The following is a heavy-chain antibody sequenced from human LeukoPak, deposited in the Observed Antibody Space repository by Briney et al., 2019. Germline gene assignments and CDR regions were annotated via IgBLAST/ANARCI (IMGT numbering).Heavy chain of an antibody. Sequence: LPGGSLRLSCAASGFTFSTYAMSCVRQTPGKGLEWVSGISGSGGSTYYADSVKGRFTISRDNSKNTLYLQMNSLRAEDTAVYYCANNDYGSLYGMDIWGKGATVTVSS. J-gene: IGHJ6*04. V-gene: IGHV3-23*01. CDR3: ANNDYGSLYGMDI. CDR1: GFTFSTYA. CDR2: ISGSGGST. D-gene: IGHD4-17*01.